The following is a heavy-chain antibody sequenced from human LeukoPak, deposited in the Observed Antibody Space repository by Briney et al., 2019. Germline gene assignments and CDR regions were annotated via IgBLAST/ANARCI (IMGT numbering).Heavy chain of an antibody. CDR1: GGSISSYF. V-gene: IGHV4-59*01. CDR3: ARQYCSSTNCYYFDY. J-gene: IGHJ4*02. CDR2: IYYSAST. D-gene: IGHD2-2*01. Sequence: SETLSLTCTVSGGSISSYFWSWTRQPPGKGLEWIGYIYYSASTNYNPSLKSRVTISVDTSKNQFSLTLSSVTAADTAVYYCARQYCSSTNCYYFDYWGQGTLVTVSS.